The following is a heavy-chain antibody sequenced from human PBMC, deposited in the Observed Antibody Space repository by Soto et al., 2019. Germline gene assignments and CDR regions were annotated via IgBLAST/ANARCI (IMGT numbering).Heavy chain of an antibody. Sequence: QVQLVQSGAEVKKPGASVKVSCKASGYTFTSYDINWVRQATGQGLEWMGWMNPNSGNTGYAQKIQGRVTMTRNTSIITAYMELSSLRSEDTAVYYCAGAGSSSWYDPDYYYYMDVWGKGTTVTVSS. CDR2: MNPNSGNT. CDR3: AGAGSSSWYDPDYYYYMDV. J-gene: IGHJ6*03. D-gene: IGHD6-13*01. V-gene: IGHV1-8*01. CDR1: GYTFTSYD.